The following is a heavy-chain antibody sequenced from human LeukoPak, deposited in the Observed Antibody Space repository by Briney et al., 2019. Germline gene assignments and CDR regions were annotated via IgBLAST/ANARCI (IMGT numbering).Heavy chain of an antibody. Sequence: GGSLRLSCAASGFTFSSYGMHWVRQAPGKGLEWVAVIWYDGTNKYYADSVKGRFTISRDNSKNTLFLQMNSLRVEDTAVYYCARAAYDSSGYLTLWGQGTLVTVSS. CDR2: IWYDGTNK. CDR3: ARAAYDSSGYLTL. V-gene: IGHV3-33*01. CDR1: GFTFSSYG. D-gene: IGHD3-22*01. J-gene: IGHJ4*02.